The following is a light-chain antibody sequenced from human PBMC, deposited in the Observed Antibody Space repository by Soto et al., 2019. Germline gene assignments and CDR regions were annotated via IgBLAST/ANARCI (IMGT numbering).Light chain of an antibody. V-gene: IGLV2-14*01. J-gene: IGLJ3*02. Sequence: QSALTQPASVSGSPGQSITISCTGARSDFGNFNYVSWYQQHPGKVPKLIIYEVTSRPSGVSNRFSGSKSDNTASLTISGLQAEDEAYYYCSSYTSINTQLFGGGTKVTVL. CDR1: RSDFGNFNY. CDR3: SSYTSINTQL. CDR2: EVT.